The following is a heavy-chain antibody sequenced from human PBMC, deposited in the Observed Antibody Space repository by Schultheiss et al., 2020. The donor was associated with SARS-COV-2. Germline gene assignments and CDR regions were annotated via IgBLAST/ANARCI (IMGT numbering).Heavy chain of an antibody. Sequence: ASVKVSCKASGYTFTSYGISWVRQAPGQGLEWMGRINPNSGGTNYAQKFQGRVTMTRDTSISTAYMELSRLRSDDTAVYYYARGLHPYNWNDGGSPEAPYYWGQGTLVTVSS. J-gene: IGHJ4*02. CDR2: INPNSGGT. CDR3: ARGLHPYNWNDGGSPEAPYY. CDR1: GYTFTSYG. V-gene: IGHV1-2*06. D-gene: IGHD1-1*01.